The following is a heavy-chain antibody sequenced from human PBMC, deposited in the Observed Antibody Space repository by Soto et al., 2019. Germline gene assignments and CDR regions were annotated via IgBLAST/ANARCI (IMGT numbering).Heavy chain of an antibody. D-gene: IGHD3-10*01. CDR3: ARGGMGSGSYYNPSSSYYYYGMDV. CDR1: GYTFTSYY. J-gene: IGHJ6*02. Sequence: ASVKVSCKASGYTFTSYYMHWVRQAPGQGLEWMGIINPSGGSTSYAQKFQGRVTMTTDTSTSTAYMELRSLRSEDTAVYYCARGGMGSGSYYNPSSSYYYYGMDVWGQGTTVTVSS. V-gene: IGHV1-46*03. CDR2: INPSGGST.